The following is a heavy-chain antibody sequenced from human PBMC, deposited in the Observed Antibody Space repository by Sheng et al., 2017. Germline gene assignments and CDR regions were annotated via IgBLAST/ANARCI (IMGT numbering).Heavy chain of an antibody. CDR2: ISGSGGST. CDR3: AKKTDYGSGDAQIDY. J-gene: IGHJ4*02. CDR1: GFTFINYG. Sequence: EIQLGESGGGLVQPGGTLRLSCAASGFTFINYGMSWVRQAPGKGLEWVSTISGSGGSTYYADSVKGRFTISRDNSENTLNLQMNRLRAEDTAVYYCAKKTDYGSGDAQIDYWGQGTLVTVSS. V-gene: IGHV3-23*04. D-gene: IGHD3-10*01.